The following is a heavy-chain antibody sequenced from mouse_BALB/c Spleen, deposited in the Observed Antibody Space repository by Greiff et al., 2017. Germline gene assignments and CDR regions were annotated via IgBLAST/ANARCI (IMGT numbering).Heavy chain of an antibody. Sequence: VQLVESGGGLVKPGGSLKLSCAASGFTFSSYAMSWVRQSPEKRLEWVAEISSGGSYTYYPDTVTGRFTISRDNAKNTLYLEMSSLRSEDTAMYYCAREEVRRGNYAMDYWGQGTSVTVSS. CDR2: ISSGGSYT. D-gene: IGHD2-14*01. J-gene: IGHJ4*01. CDR3: AREEVRRGNYAMDY. V-gene: IGHV5-9-4*01. CDR1: GFTFSSYA.